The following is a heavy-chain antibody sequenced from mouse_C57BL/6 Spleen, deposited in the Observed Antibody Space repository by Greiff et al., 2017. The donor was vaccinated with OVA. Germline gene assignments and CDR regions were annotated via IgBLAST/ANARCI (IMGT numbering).Heavy chain of an antibody. CDR2: IDPSDSYT. V-gene: IGHV1-69*01. J-gene: IGHJ2*01. CDR3: ARRTTVVANFDY. D-gene: IGHD1-1*01. Sequence: QVQLKQPGAELVMPGASVKLSCKASGYTFTSYWMHWVKQRPGQGLEWIGEIDPSDSYTNYNQKFKGKSTLTVDKSSSTAYMQLSSLTSEDSAVYYCARRTTVVANFDYWGQGTTLTVSS. CDR1: GYTFTSYW.